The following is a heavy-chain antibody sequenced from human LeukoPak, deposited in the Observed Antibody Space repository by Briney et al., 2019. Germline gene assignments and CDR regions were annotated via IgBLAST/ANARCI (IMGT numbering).Heavy chain of an antibody. CDR3: ARVDDYGGNGGWFDP. CDR1: GYTFTSYG. V-gene: IGHV1-18*01. J-gene: IGHJ5*02. CDR2: ISAYNGNT. Sequence: ASVKVSCKASGYTFTSYGISWVRQAPGQGSEWMGWISAYNGNTNYAQKLQGRVTMTTDTSTSTAYMELRSLRSDDTAVYYCARVDDYGGNGGWFDPWGQGTLVTVSS. D-gene: IGHD4-23*01.